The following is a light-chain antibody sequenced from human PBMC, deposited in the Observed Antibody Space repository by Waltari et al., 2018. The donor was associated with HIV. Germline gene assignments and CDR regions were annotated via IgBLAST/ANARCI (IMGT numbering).Light chain of an antibody. Sequence: QSALTQPASVSGSPGQSITISCTGTSSDVGGYDFVSWYQQHPGKAPKLMIYEVTKRPSGVAKRCSGTKSGNTASRTSSGLQAEDEAEYYCSSCTSGNTPGLFAGGTKLTVL. J-gene: IGLJ2*01. CDR1: SSDVGGYDF. V-gene: IGLV2-14*01. CDR2: EVT. CDR3: SSCTSGNTPGL.